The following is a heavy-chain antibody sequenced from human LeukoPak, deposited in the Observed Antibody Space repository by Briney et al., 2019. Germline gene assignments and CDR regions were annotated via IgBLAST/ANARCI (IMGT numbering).Heavy chain of an antibody. V-gene: IGHV3-23*01. CDR2: ISGSGNRT. Sequence: GGSLRLSCAASSFTFSNYAMNWVRQAPGKGLEWVSGISGSGNRTYYADSVKGRFTISRDNSKNTLYLQMNSLRAEDTAVYNCAKLSGSSGSPSNWSEVWGQGTLVTVSS. CDR1: SFTFSNYA. CDR3: AKLSGSSGSPSNWSEV. D-gene: IGHD3-10*01. J-gene: IGHJ5*02.